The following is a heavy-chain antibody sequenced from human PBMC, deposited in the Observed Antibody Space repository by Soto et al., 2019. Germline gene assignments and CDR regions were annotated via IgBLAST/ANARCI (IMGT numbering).Heavy chain of an antibody. CDR1: GFTFNTYA. Sequence: QVQLVESGGGVVQPGRSLRLSCTASGFTFNTYATYWVRQAPGKGLDWVAARSYDGVTQYYADSVKGRLTISRYNSKNTLYLQMNSLGPDDTAVYYCASGVAILLRSYYSGWHDFFGSWGQGTLVTVSS. CDR3: ASGVAILLRSYYSGWHDFFGS. V-gene: IGHV3-30-3*01. CDR2: RSYDGVTQ. J-gene: IGHJ4*02. D-gene: IGHD6-19*01.